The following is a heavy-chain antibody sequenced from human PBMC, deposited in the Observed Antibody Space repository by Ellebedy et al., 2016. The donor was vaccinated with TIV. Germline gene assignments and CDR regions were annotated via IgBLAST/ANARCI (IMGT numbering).Heavy chain of an antibody. CDR1: GGSISSSNW. Sequence: SETLSLXXAVSGGSISSSNWWSWVRQPPGKGLEWIGEIYHSGSTNYNPSLKSRVTISVDKSKNQFSLKLSPVTAADTAVYYCARGGTEEYDSSELDIWGQGTMVTVSS. V-gene: IGHV4-4*02. CDR3: ARGGTEEYDSSELDI. CDR2: IYHSGST. D-gene: IGHD3-22*01. J-gene: IGHJ3*02.